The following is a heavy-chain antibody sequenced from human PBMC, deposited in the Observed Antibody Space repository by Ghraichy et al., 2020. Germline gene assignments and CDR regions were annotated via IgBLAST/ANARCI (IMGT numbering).Heavy chain of an antibody. CDR1: GFMFSIYG. Sequence: GESLNISCAGSGFMFSIYGMHWVRQAPGKGLEWVAFIGNDGRNTYYADSVKGRFTISRDNSKNTLYVQMNSLRGEDTAVYYCAKEGPYECLSDPGYFDCWGQGILVTVSS. V-gene: IGHV3-30*02. CDR3: AKEGPYECLSDPGYFDC. CDR2: IGNDGRNT. D-gene: IGHD5-12*01. J-gene: IGHJ4*02.